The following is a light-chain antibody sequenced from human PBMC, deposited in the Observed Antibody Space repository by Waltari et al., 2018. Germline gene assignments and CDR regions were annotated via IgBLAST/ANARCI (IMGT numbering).Light chain of an antibody. CDR1: SGHSSNI. J-gene: IGLJ3*02. CDR2: VNSDGSH. V-gene: IGLV4-69*02. CDR3: ETGGHGTWV. Sequence: QLVLTQSPSASTSLGASVKLTCTLDSGHSSNIVAWLQQHPAKGPRYLMKVNSDGSHSKGDGIHDRFSGSSYGTERYLTISGVQSEDEADYYCETGGHGTWVVGGGTKMTVL.